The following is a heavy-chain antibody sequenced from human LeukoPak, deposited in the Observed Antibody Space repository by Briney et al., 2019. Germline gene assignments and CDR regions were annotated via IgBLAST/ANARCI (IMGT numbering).Heavy chain of an antibody. V-gene: IGHV3-73*01. D-gene: IGHD1-26*01. CDR2: IRSKTNNYAT. Sequence: GGSLRLSCAASGFTFSNFGMHWVRQASGKGLEWVGRIRSKTNNYATAYAASVKGRFTISRDDSKNTAYLQMNSLKTEDTAVYYCSRHPGDSGSYYSDHWGQGTLSPSPQ. J-gene: IGHJ4*02. CDR3: SRHPGDSGSYYSDH. CDR1: GFTFSNFG.